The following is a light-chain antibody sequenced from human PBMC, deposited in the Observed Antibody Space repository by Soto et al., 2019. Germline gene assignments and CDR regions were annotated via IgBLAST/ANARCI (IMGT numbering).Light chain of an antibody. CDR2: AAS. CDR3: QKYNTAPLT. CDR1: RAISYD. V-gene: IGKV1-27*01. J-gene: IGKJ4*01. Sequence: DIHVTQSPSSLSAYVGDRVTITCRASRAISYDLAWYQQKPGKVPKLLISAASTLHSGVPSRFSGSGSGTDFTLTISSLQPEDVATYFCQKYNTAPLTFCGGTKVDIK.